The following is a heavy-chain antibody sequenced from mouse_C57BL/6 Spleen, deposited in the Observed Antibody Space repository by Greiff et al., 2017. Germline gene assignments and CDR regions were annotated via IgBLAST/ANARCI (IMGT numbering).Heavy chain of an antibody. CDR3: AKTWLRHAMDY. CDR1: GFSLTSYG. Sequence: QVQLKESGPGLVQPSPSLSITCTVSGFSLTSYGVHWVRQPPGKGLEWLGVIWSGGSTDYNAAFISRLSISKDNSKSQVFFKMNSLQADDTAIYYCAKTWLRHAMDYWGQGTSVTVSS. D-gene: IGHD2-2*01. J-gene: IGHJ4*01. V-gene: IGHV2-4*01. CDR2: IWSGGST.